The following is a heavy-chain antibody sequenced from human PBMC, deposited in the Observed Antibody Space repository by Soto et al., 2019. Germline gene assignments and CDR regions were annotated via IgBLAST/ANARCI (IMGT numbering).Heavy chain of an antibody. V-gene: IGHV4-34*01. J-gene: IGHJ5*02. Sequence: SETLSLTCAIYGGSFSGFYWSWIRQPPGKGLEWIGEINDSGTTNYNPSLKSRVTISADTSKTHFSLRLTSVTAADTAVYYCGRDKASKFYDSRNYDPHFDPWGQGTLVTVSS. D-gene: IGHD3-22*01. CDR2: INDSGTT. CDR3: GRDKASKFYDSRNYDPHFDP. CDR1: GGSFSGFY.